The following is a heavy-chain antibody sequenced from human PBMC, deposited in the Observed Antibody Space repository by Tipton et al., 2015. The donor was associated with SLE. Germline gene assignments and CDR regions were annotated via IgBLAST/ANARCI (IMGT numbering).Heavy chain of an antibody. D-gene: IGHD3-10*01. CDR1: GGSIGSGGYY. CDR3: ARGYPYYYGSGSYADY. CDR2: IYYSGST. J-gene: IGHJ4*02. Sequence: TLSLTCTVSGGSIGSGGYYWSWIRQHPGKGLEWIGYIYYSGSTHYNPSLKSRVTISVDTSKNQFSLKLSSVTAADTAVYYCARGYPYYYGSGSYADYWGQGTLVTVSS. V-gene: IGHV4-31*03.